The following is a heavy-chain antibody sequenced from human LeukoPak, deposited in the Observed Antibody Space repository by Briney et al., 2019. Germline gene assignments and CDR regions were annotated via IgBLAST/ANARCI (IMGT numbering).Heavy chain of an antibody. CDR3: ARELEYSSSSGEFDY. D-gene: IGHD6-6*01. CDR1: GYTFTSYD. V-gene: IGHV1-2*06. CDR2: INPNSGGT. J-gene: IGHJ4*02. Sequence: ASVKVSCKASGYTFTSYDINWVRQAPGQGLEWMGRINPNSGGTNYAQKFQGRVTMTRDTSISTAYMELSRLRSDDTAVYYCARELEYSSSSGEFDYWGQGTLVTVSS.